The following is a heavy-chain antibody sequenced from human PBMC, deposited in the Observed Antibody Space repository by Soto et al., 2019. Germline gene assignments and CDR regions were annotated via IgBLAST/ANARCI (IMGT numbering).Heavy chain of an antibody. Sequence: EVQLVESGGGLVQPGGSLRLSCAASGFTYSAYDMHWVRQPTGKGLEWVSDIGTLHDTYYPDSVKGRFTISRDKAKNSVNLQMTSLTTGNTAVYYCASQVSYWQGGGGWFDPWGQGTLVTVSS. V-gene: IGHV3-13*01. CDR3: ASQVSYWQGGGGWFDP. CDR1: GFTYSAYD. J-gene: IGHJ5*02. CDR2: IGTLHDT. D-gene: IGHD2-8*02.